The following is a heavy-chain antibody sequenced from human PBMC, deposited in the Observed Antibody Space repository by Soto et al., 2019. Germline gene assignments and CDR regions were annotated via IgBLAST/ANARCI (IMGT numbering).Heavy chain of an antibody. CDR1: GFTFSSYE. J-gene: IGHJ6*02. CDR3: ARTLLPDTETYYDFWSGPGYGMDV. CDR2: ISSSGSTI. V-gene: IGHV3-48*03. Sequence: QPGGSLRLSCAASGFTFSSYEMNWVRQAPGKGLEWVSYISSSGSTIYYADSVKGRFTISRDNAKNSLYLQMNSLRAEDTAVYYCARTLLPDTETYYDFWSGPGYGMDVWGQGTTVTVSS. D-gene: IGHD3-3*01.